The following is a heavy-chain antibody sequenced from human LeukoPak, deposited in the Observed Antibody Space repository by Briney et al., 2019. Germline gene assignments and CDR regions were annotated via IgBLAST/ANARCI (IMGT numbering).Heavy chain of an antibody. CDR1: GGSISSGDYY. CDR2: IYHSGST. V-gene: IGHV4-30-4*01. CDR3: ARGPDSSGYYYFEY. Sequence: SETLSLTCTVSGGSISSGDYYWSWIRQPPGKGLEWIGYIYHSGSTHFNPSLKSRVTISLDTSKNQFSLKLSSVDAADTGVYFCARGPDSSGYYYFEYWGQGNLVTVFS. D-gene: IGHD3-22*01. J-gene: IGHJ4*02.